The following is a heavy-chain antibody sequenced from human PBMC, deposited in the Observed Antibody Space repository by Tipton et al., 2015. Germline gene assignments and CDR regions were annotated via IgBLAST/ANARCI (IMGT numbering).Heavy chain of an antibody. V-gene: IGHV4-61*01. D-gene: IGHD3-9*01. CDR1: GGSVTSGSYY. CDR3: ACHDYDLLTRDYQTVDY. Sequence: GLVKPSENLSLTCTVSGGSVTSGSYYWSWIRQPPGKGLEWIGYISYTDGAHYNPALKSRVTISADTSKNQFSLRLSSVTAADTAVYYCACHDYDLLTRDYQTVDYWGQGTLVTVSS. J-gene: IGHJ4*02. CDR2: ISYTDGA.